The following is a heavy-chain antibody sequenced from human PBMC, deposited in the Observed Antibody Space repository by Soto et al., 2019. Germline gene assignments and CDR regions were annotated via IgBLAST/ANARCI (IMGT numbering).Heavy chain of an antibody. J-gene: IGHJ4*02. Sequence: QVQLVQSGAEEKKPGASVKVSCKASGYTFTGYAIHWVRQAPGQRLEWMGWINAGNGNTKYSQKFQGRVTITRDTAASTAYMDLTSRRSEDTAVYYCARAVAVPADFDYWGQGTLVTVSS. CDR2: INAGNGNT. CDR3: ARAVAVPADFDY. V-gene: IGHV1-3*05. CDR1: GYTFTGYA. D-gene: IGHD6-19*01.